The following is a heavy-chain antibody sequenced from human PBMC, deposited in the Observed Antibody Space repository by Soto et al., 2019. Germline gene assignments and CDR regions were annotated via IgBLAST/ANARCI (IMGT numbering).Heavy chain of an antibody. CDR2: MNPNSGNT. Sequence: QVQLVQSGAEVKKPGASVKVSCKASGYTFTSYDINWVRQATGQGLEWMGWMNPNSGNTGYAQKFQGRVTMPRNTSISTAYMDLSSLRSEDTAVYYCARERSAAGTGWFDPWGQGTLVTVSS. J-gene: IGHJ5*02. D-gene: IGHD6-13*01. V-gene: IGHV1-8*01. CDR3: ARERSAAGTGWFDP. CDR1: GYTFTSYD.